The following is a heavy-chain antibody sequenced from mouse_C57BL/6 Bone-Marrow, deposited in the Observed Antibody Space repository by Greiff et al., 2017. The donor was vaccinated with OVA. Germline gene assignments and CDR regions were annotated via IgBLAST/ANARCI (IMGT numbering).Heavy chain of an antibody. V-gene: IGHV1-69*01. J-gene: IGHJ2*01. Sequence: QVQLQQPGAELVMPGASVKLSCKASGYTFTSYWMHWVKQRPGQGLEWIGEIDPSDSYTNYNQKFKGKSTLTVDKSSSTAYMQLSSLTSEDSAVYYCAREAYYYGSSYLFDYWGQGTTLTVSS. D-gene: IGHD1-1*01. CDR3: AREAYYYGSSYLFDY. CDR2: IDPSDSYT. CDR1: GYTFTSYW.